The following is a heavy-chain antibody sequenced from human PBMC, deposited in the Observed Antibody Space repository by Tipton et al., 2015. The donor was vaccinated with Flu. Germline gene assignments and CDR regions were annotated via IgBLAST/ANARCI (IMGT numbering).Heavy chain of an antibody. J-gene: IGHJ4*02. V-gene: IGHV4-61*02. CDR3: AREPTGN. CDR1: GGSISSGSYY. Sequence: LRLSCTVSGGSISSGSYYWSWIRQPAGKGLEWIGRIYTSGTATYNPSLKSRVTISMDTSKNQVSLKLTSVTAADTAVYYCAREPTGNWGQGTLVTVSS. CDR2: IYTSGTA.